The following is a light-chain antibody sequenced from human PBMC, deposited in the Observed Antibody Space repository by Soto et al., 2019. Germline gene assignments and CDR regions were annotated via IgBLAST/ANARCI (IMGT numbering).Light chain of an antibody. Sequence: EIVLTQSPGTLSLSPGERATLSCRASQSVSSNLAWYQQKPGQAPRLLIYDASRRVTGIPARFSGSGSGTDFTLTLSSLEPEDFAVYYCQQRAGSSTFGQGTRLEIK. CDR2: DAS. V-gene: IGKV3-11*01. CDR1: QSVSSN. CDR3: QQRAGSST. J-gene: IGKJ5*01.